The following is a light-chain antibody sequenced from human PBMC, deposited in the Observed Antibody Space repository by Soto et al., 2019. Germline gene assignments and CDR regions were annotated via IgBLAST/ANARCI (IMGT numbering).Light chain of an antibody. V-gene: IGKV1-39*01. CDR1: QSIARF. CDR3: QQFKSYVS. J-gene: IGKJ5*01. Sequence: DLQMTQSPSSLSAAVGDRVTITCRASQSIARFLNWYQQKPGEVPKLLIFGASYLRSGVPSRFSGSGSGTHFALTITSLQPEDFATYYCQQFKSYVSFGQGTRLEIK. CDR2: GAS.